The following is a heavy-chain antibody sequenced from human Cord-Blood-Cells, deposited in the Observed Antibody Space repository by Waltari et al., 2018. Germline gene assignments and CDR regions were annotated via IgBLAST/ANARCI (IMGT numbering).Heavy chain of an antibody. CDR2: IRSKAYGGTT. CDR3: TRGIDY. CDR1: GFTFGVYA. J-gene: IGHJ4*02. Sequence: EVQLVESGGGLVKPGRSLRLYCTASGFTFGVYAMSWFRQAPGKGLEWVGFIRSKAYGGTTEYAASVKSRFTMSRDDSKSIAYLQMNSLKTEDTAVYYCTRGIDYWGQGTLVTVSS. V-gene: IGHV3-49*05.